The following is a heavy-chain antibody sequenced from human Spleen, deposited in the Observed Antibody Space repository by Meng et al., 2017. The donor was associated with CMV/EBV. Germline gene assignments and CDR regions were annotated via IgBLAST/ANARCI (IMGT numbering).Heavy chain of an antibody. V-gene: IGHV1-2*02. CDR3: ARGRSGSYSGSAF. Sequence: VQLVQCGAEVKKPGSSVKVSCKGSGYPVTGYYMHWVRQAPGQGLEWMGWINPNSGGTNYAQKFQGRVTITADESTSTAYMELSSLRSEDTAVYYCARGRSGSYSGSAFWGQGTMVTVSS. J-gene: IGHJ4*02. D-gene: IGHD1-26*01. CDR2: INPNSGGT. CDR1: GYPVTGYY.